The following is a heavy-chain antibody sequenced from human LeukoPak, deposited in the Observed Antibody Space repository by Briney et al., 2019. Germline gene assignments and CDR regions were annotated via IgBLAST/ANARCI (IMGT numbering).Heavy chain of an antibody. D-gene: IGHD1-26*01. J-gene: IGHJ4*02. Sequence: GGSLRLSCAASGFTFSSYSMNWVRQAPGKGLEWVSSISSSSSYIYYADSVKGRFTTSRDNAKNSLYLQMNSLRAEDTAVYYCAREEYSGSYYFDYWGQGTLVTVSS. CDR1: GFTFSSYS. CDR2: ISSSSSYI. CDR3: AREEYSGSYYFDY. V-gene: IGHV3-21*01.